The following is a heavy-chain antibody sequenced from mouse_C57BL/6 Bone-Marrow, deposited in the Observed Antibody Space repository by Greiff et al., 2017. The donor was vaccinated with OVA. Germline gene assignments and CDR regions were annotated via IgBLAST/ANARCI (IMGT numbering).Heavy chain of an antibody. CDR3: ASLIYYGNY. CDR2: ISSGGSYT. J-gene: IGHJ2*01. Sequence: EVMLVESGGDLVKPGGSLKLSCAASGFTFSSYGMSWVRQTPDKRLEWVATISSGGSYTYYPDSVKGRFTISRDNAKNTLYLQMSSLKSEDTAMYYCASLIYYGNYWGQGTTLTVSS. V-gene: IGHV5-6*01. CDR1: GFTFSSYG. D-gene: IGHD2-1*01.